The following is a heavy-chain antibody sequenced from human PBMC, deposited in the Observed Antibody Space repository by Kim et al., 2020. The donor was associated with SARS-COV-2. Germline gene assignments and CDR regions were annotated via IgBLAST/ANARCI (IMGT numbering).Heavy chain of an antibody. V-gene: IGHV3-74*01. J-gene: IGHJ6*02. Sequence: GGSLRLSCAASGFTFSSFWMHWVRQAPGTGLMWVSRINNVGSATIYADSVKGRFTISRDNAKSTLYLQMDSLRVEDTAVYYCVRGSGNFGYGMGVWGQGTKGTVSS. CDR2: INNVGSAT. CDR1: GFTFSSFW. D-gene: IGHD3-3*01. CDR3: VRGSGNFGYGMGV.